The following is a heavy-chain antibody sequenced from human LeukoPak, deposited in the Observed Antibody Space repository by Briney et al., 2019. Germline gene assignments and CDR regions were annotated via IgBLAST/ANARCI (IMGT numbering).Heavy chain of an antibody. CDR1: GFTFSNYA. CDR2: ISGSDGST. V-gene: IGHV3-23*01. Sequence: GGSLRLSCAASGFTFSNYAMSWVRQAPGKGLEWVSAISGSDGSTNYADSVKGRFTISRDNSKNTLYLQMNSLRAEDTAVYYCAIRYGSGSYYMDYWGQGTLVTVSS. J-gene: IGHJ4*02. D-gene: IGHD3-10*01. CDR3: AIRYGSGSYYMDY.